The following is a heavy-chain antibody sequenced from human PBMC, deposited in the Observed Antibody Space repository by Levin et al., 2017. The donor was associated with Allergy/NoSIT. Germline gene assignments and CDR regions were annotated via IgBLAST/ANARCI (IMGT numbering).Heavy chain of an antibody. V-gene: IGHV3-23*01. J-gene: IGHJ4*02. Sequence: GESLKISCAASGFTFSSYVMSWVRQAPGKGLEWVSTISNSGDIIHYADSVKGRFTISRDNSKNTLYLQMNSLRAEDTAVYYCAKLVAAAGTGYWGQGTLVTVSS. D-gene: IGHD6-13*01. CDR2: ISNSGDII. CDR1: GFTFSSYV. CDR3: AKLVAAAGTGY.